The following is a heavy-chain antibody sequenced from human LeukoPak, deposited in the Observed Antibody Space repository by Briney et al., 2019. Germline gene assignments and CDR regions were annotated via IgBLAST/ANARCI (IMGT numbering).Heavy chain of an antibody. D-gene: IGHD6-25*01. CDR1: GGSFSGYY. CDR2: INHSGST. CDR3: ARHVGYSSVRRLGY. V-gene: IGHV4-34*01. Sequence: SETLSLTCAVYGGSFSGYYWSWIRQPPGKGLEWIGEINHSGSTNYNPSLKSRVTISVDTSKNQFSLKLSSVTAADTAVYYCARHVGYSSVRRLGYWGQGTLVTVSS. J-gene: IGHJ4*02.